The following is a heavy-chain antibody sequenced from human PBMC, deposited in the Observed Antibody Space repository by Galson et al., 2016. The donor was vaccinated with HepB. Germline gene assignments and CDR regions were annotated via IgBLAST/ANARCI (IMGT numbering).Heavy chain of an antibody. V-gene: IGHV3-11*06. CDR1: GFTFSDFY. CDR2: ISHRGSDT. CDR3: AGDPFSSSSFIDF. D-gene: IGHD2-2*01. J-gene: IGHJ4*02. Sequence: SLRLSCAASGFTFSDFYMTWIRQAPGKGLEYVSHISHRGSDTNYADSVKGRFAISRDNPKKTLFLQLNNLRSEDTAVYYCAGDPFSSSSFIDFWGQGTLVTVSS.